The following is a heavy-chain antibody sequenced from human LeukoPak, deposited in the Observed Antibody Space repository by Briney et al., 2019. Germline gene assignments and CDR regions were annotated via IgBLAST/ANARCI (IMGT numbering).Heavy chain of an antibody. CDR3: ARGSGSYFDF. D-gene: IGHD3-10*01. Sequence: SGTLSLTCTVSGGSISRYYWTWIRQPPGKGLEWIGYIYYSGITNHNPSLKSRVTISVDTSKNQFSLNLSSVTAADTAVYYCARGSGSYFDFWGQGTLVTV. CDR2: IYYSGIT. J-gene: IGHJ4*02. V-gene: IGHV4-59*01. CDR1: GGSISRYY.